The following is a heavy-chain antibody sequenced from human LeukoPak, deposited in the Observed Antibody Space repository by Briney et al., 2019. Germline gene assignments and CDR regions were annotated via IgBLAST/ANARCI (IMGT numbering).Heavy chain of an antibody. Sequence: SETLSLTCTISGGSISGYYWSWIRQSPGKGLEWIAYISDRGSTKYNLSLKSRVTISVDASKNQFSLKLSDVIAADTAVYYCARGFDGVAGWFDPWGQGTLVTVSS. CDR3: ARGFDGVAGWFDP. J-gene: IGHJ5*02. D-gene: IGHD3-9*01. CDR2: ISDRGST. CDR1: GGSISGYY. V-gene: IGHV4-59*01.